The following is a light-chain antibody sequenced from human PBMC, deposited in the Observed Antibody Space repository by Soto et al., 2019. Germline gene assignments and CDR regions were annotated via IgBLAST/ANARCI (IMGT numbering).Light chain of an antibody. CDR3: QHYNSYSEP. V-gene: IGKV1-5*03. CDR2: KAS. J-gene: IGKJ1*01. Sequence: DIQMTQSPSTLSGSVGDRVTITCRASQTISSWLAWYQQKPGKAPKLLIYKASTLKSGVPSRFSGSGSGTEFTLTISILQPDDFATYYCQHYNSYSEPFGQGTKVDIK. CDR1: QTISSW.